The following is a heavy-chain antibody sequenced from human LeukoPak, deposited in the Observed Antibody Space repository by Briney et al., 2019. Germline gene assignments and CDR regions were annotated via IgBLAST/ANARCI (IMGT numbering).Heavy chain of an antibody. CDR2: MNPNSGNT. Sequence: ASVKVSCKGSGYTFTSYDINWVRQATGQGLEWMGWMNPNSGNTGYAQKFQGRVTMTRNTSISTAYMELSSLRSEDTAVYYCARVAVNSGYEPFDYWGQGTLVTVSS. CDR1: GYTFTSYD. D-gene: IGHD5-12*01. J-gene: IGHJ4*02. CDR3: ARVAVNSGYEPFDY. V-gene: IGHV1-8*02.